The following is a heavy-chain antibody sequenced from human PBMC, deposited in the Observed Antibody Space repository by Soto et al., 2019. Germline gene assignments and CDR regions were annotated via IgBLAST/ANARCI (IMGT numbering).Heavy chain of an antibody. CDR2: IYWDDDK. V-gene: IGHV2-5*02. CDR1: GFSLSTSGVG. D-gene: IGHD6-13*01. CDR3: AHTASIAAAATWFDP. Sequence: QITLKESGPTLVKPTQTLTLTCTFSGFSLSTSGVGVGWIRQPPGKALEWLALIYWDDDKRYSPSLKSRLTITKDTSKTQVVLTMTNMDPVDTATYYCAHTASIAAAATWFDPWGQGTLVTVSS. J-gene: IGHJ5*02.